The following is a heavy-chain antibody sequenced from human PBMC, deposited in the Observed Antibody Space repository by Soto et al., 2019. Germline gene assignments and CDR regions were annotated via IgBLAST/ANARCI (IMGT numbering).Heavy chain of an antibody. Sequence: QVTLKESGPPLVKPTQTLTLTCNVSGVSLTTTAVGVGWIRQPPGKALEWLALIYWDDDKRYNPSLKNRLTITKDASKNQVLXXMTNMDPVDTATYYCAHSRYLVDNWFDPWGQGTLVTVSS. V-gene: IGHV2-5*02. J-gene: IGHJ5*02. CDR2: IYWDDDK. CDR1: GVSLTTTAVG. CDR3: AHSRYLVDNWFDP. D-gene: IGHD2-15*01.